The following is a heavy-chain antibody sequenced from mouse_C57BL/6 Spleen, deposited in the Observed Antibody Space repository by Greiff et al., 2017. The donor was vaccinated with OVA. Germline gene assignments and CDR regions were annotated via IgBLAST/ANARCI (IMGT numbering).Heavy chain of an antibody. CDR3: ATLNWDGTAYFDV. Sequence: EVQLVESGPVLVKPGASVKMSCKASGYTFTDYYMNWVKQSHGKSLEWIGVINPYNGGTSYNQKFKGKATMTVDKSSSTAYMELNSLTSEDSAVYYCATLNWDGTAYFDVWGTGTTVTGSS. CDR2: INPYNGGT. CDR1: GYTFTDYY. V-gene: IGHV1-19*01. J-gene: IGHJ1*03. D-gene: IGHD4-1*01.